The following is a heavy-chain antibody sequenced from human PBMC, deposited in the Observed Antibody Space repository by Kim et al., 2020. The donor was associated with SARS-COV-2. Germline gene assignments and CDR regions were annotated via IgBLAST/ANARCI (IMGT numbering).Heavy chain of an antibody. Sequence: GGSLRLSCAASGFTFSSYDMHWVRQATGKGLEWVSAIGTAGDTYYPGSVKGRFTISRENAKNSLYLQMNSLRAGDTAVYYCARGGFHYYGSGSPAGYYFDYWGQGTLVTVSS. CDR1: GFTFSSYD. CDR2: IGTAGDT. J-gene: IGHJ4*02. D-gene: IGHD3-10*01. V-gene: IGHV3-13*01. CDR3: ARGGFHYYGSGSPAGYYFDY.